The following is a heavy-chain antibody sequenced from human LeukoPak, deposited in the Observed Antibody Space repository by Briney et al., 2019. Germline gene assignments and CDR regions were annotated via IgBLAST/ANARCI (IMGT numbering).Heavy chain of an antibody. CDR3: ARRIAARPDKGEVLDYYYYYGMDV. J-gene: IGHJ6*02. D-gene: IGHD6-6*01. CDR2: IYDSGST. CDR1: GGSISSYY. Sequence: SETLSLTCTVSGGSISSYYWSWIRQPPGKGLEWIGNIYDSGSTNYNPSLKSRLTISVDTSKNQCSLKLSSVTAADTAVYYCARRIAARPDKGEVLDYYYYYGMDVWGQGTTVTVSS. V-gene: IGHV4-59*08.